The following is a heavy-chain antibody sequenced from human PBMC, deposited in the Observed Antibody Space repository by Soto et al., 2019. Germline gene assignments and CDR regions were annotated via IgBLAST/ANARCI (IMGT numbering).Heavy chain of an antibody. CDR3: ARGGPAAGYDS. V-gene: IGHV1-8*01. CDR2: MNPNTGGS. J-gene: IGHJ4*02. D-gene: IGHD6-13*01. CDR1: GYTFTSND. Sequence: QVQLVQSGAEVKKPGASVKVSCKASGYTFTSNDINWVRQASGQGLEWMGWMNPNTGGSGYAQDFQGRITMTRDTATSTAYMELTSLRSDDTAVYYCARGGPAAGYDSWGQGTLVTVSS.